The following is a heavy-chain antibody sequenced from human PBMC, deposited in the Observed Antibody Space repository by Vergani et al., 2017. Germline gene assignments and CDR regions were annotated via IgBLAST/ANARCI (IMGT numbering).Heavy chain of an antibody. V-gene: IGHV3-23*01. CDR2: ISGSGGSP. CDR1: GFTFSSYT. J-gene: IGHJ4*02. D-gene: IGHD5-12*01. Sequence: EVQLLESGGGLVQPGGSLGLSCAASGFTFSSYTMSWVRQAPGKGLEWVSAISGSGGSPYYADSVKGRFTISRDNSKNTLYLQMNSLRAEDTAVFYCVKNVVATYYCDYWGQGTLVTVSS. CDR3: VKNVVATYYCDY.